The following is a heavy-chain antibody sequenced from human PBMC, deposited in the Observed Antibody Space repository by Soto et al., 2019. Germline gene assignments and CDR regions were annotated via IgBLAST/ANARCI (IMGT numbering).Heavy chain of an antibody. CDR2: IDPSDSYT. V-gene: IGHV5-10-1*01. CDR3: ARQAVVPAATYWFDP. J-gene: IGHJ5*02. Sequence: PGESLKISCKGSGYSFTSYWISWVRQMPGKGLEWMGRIDPSDSYTNYSPSFQGNVTISADKSISTAYLQWSSLKASDTSMYYCARQAVVPAATYWFDPWGQGTLVTVSS. CDR1: GYSFTSYW. D-gene: IGHD2-2*01.